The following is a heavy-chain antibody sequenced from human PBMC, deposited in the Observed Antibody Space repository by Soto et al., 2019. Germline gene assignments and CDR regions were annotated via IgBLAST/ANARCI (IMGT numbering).Heavy chain of an antibody. CDR3: ARDEGASTTGTFYYCGMDV. V-gene: IGHV1-69*12. CDR2: IIPIFGTA. Sequence: QVQLVQSGAEVKKPGSSVKVSCKASGGTFSSYAISWVRQAPGQGLEWMGGIIPIFGTANYAQKFQGRVTITADESTRTAHVELSSLRSEDTAVYYCARDEGASTTGTFYYCGMDVWGQGATVTVSS. CDR1: GGTFSSYA. D-gene: IGHD1-1*01. J-gene: IGHJ6*02.